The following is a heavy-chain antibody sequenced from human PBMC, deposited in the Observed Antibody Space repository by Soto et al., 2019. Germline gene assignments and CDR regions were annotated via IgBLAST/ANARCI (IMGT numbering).Heavy chain of an antibody. J-gene: IGHJ5*02. V-gene: IGHV1-2*04. CDR3: ARVLAVAGENWFDP. Sequence: QVQLVQSGAEVKKPGASVKVSCKASGYTFTGYYMHWVRQAPGQGLEWMGWINPNSGGTNYAQKVRGWATMTRDTSISTAYMELSRLRSDDTAVYYCARVLAVAGENWFDPWGQGTLVTVSS. CDR1: GYTFTGYY. CDR2: INPNSGGT. D-gene: IGHD6-19*01.